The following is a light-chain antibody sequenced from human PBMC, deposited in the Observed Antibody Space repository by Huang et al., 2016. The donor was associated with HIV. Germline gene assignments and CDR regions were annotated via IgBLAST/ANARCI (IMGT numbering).Light chain of an antibody. V-gene: IGKV4-1*01. J-gene: IGKJ1*01. Sequence: DIIMTQSPDSLAVSLGGGATLNCRSSQSVYSSSTSKDYMAWFQQKPGQPPRLVLFWASTREAGVPDRFSGSGSGTHFTLTIANLEAEDAAIYYCQQYYSSPQTFGQGTRVEVK. CDR2: WAS. CDR3: QQYYSSPQT. CDR1: QSVYSSSTSKDY.